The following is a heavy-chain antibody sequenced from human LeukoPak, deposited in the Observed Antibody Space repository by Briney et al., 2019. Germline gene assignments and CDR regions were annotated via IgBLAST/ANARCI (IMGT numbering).Heavy chain of an antibody. V-gene: IGHV1-2*02. CDR2: INPNSGGT. J-gene: IGHJ4*01. CDR1: GYTFTGYY. CDR3: ARSLSWYYDILTGYFDY. Sequence: ASVKVSCKASGYTFTGYYMHWVRQAPGQGLEWMGWINPNSGGTNYAQKFQGRVTMTRDTSISTAYMELSRLRSDDTAVYYCARSLSWYYDILTGYFDYWGQGTLVTVSS. D-gene: IGHD3-9*01.